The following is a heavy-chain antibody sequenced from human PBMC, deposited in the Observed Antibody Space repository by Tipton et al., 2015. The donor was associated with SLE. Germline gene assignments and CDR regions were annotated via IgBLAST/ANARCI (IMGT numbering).Heavy chain of an antibody. CDR3: ARDLVRGVSGGY. V-gene: IGHV4-38-2*02. D-gene: IGHD3-10*01. Sequence: TLSLTCAVSGYSISSGYYWGWIRQPPGKGLGWIGSIYHSGSTYYNPSLKSRVTISVDTSKNQFSLKLSSVTAADTAVYYCARDLVRGVSGGYWGQGTLVTVSS. CDR2: IYHSGST. J-gene: IGHJ4*02. CDR1: GYSISSGYY.